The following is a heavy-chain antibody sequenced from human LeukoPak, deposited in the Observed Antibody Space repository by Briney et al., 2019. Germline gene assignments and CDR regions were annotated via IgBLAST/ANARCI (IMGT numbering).Heavy chain of an antibody. V-gene: IGHV4-34*01. D-gene: IGHD2-2*01. J-gene: IGHJ5*02. CDR1: GGSFSGYY. CDR3: ARESRVPAAAMPP. Sequence: SETLSLTCAVYGGSFSGYYWSWIRQPPGKGLEWIGEINHSGSTNYNPSLKSRVTISVDTSKNQFSLKLSSVTAADTAVYYCARESRVPAAAMPPWGQGTLVTVSS. CDR2: INHSGST.